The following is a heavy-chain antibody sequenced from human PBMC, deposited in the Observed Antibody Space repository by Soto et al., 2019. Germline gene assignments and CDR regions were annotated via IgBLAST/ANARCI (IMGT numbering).Heavy chain of an antibody. CDR3: ARVSGVPKLELHGHYYYSMDV. D-gene: IGHD1-7*01. J-gene: IGHJ6*02. Sequence: ASVKVSCKASGYTFTSYGISWVRQAPGQGLEWMGWISAYNGNTNYAQKLQGRVTMTTDTSTSTAYMELRSLRSDDTAVYYCARVSGVPKLELHGHYYYSMDVWGQGTTVTVSS. V-gene: IGHV1-18*01. CDR2: ISAYNGNT. CDR1: GYTFTSYG.